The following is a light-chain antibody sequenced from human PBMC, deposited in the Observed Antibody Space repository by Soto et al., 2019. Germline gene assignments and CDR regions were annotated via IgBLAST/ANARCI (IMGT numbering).Light chain of an antibody. Sequence: EIVLTQSPGTLSLSPGERATLSCRASQSVSSSYLAWYQQKPGQAPRLLIYGASSRATGIPDRFSGSGSGTDFTLTISRREPEDFAVYYGQQYGSSPGYTFGQGTKLEIK. CDR1: QSVSSSY. V-gene: IGKV3-20*01. J-gene: IGKJ2*01. CDR2: GAS. CDR3: QQYGSSPGYT.